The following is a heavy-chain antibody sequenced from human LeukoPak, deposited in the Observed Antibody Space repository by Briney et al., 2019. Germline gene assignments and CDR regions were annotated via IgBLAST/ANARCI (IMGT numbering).Heavy chain of an antibody. CDR3: ARVGTGYDYDYYGMDV. Sequence: GGSLRLSCAASGFTVSSNYMSWVRQAPGEGLEWVSVIYSGGSTYYADSVKGRFTISSDNSKNTLYLQMNSLRAEDTAVYYCARVGTGYDYDYYGMDVWGQGTTVTVSS. J-gene: IGHJ6*02. D-gene: IGHD5-12*01. CDR2: IYSGGST. V-gene: IGHV3-66*02. CDR1: GFTVSSNY.